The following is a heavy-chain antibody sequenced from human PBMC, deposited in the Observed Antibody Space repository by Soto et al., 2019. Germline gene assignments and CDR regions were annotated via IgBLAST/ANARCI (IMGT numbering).Heavy chain of an antibody. CDR1: GFTFSRYS. J-gene: IGHJ4*02. Sequence: GGSLRLSCAASGFTFSRYSMNWVRRAPGKGLEWVSSISSSSSYIYYADSVKGRFTISRDNAKNSLYLQMNSLRAEDTAVYYCARDGGYCSGGSCYGWFDYWGQGTLVTVSS. D-gene: IGHD2-15*01. CDR3: ARDGGYCSGGSCYGWFDY. CDR2: ISSSSSYI. V-gene: IGHV3-21*01.